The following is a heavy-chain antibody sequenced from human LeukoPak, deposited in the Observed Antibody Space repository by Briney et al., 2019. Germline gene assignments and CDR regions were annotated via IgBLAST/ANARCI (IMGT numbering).Heavy chain of an antibody. D-gene: IGHD6-19*01. Sequence: PSETLSLTRTVSGGSISSSSYYWGWIRQPPGKGLEWIGSIYYSESTYYNPSLKSRVTISEDTSKNQFSLKLSSVTAADTAVYYCARQVGLAGPFDAFDIWGQGTMVTVSS. CDR1: GGSISSSSYY. CDR3: ARQVGLAGPFDAFDI. J-gene: IGHJ3*02. V-gene: IGHV4-39*01. CDR2: IYYSEST.